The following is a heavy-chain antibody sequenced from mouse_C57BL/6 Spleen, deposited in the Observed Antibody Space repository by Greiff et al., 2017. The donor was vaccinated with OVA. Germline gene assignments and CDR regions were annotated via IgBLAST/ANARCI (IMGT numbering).Heavy chain of an antibody. CDR3: ASRDYDYDGFAY. CDR1: GFSLTSYG. Sequence: VKVVESGPGLVAPSQSLSITCTVSGFSLTSYGVDWVRQSPGKGLEWLGVIWGVGSTNYNSALKSRLSISKDNSKSQVFLKMNSLQTDDTAMYYCASRDYDYDGFAYWGQGTLVTVSA. J-gene: IGHJ3*01. CDR2: IWGVGST. D-gene: IGHD2-4*01. V-gene: IGHV2-6*01.